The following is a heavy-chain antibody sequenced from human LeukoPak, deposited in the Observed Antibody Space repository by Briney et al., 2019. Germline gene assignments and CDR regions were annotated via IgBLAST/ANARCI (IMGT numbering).Heavy chain of an antibody. Sequence: GGSLRLSCAASGFTFSSYGMHWVRQAPGKGLGWVADIWFDGKNEHFADSVKGRFTISRDNSKNTMYLQINSLRAEDTAVYYCARDRHCANGVCHSPPGMDVWGQGTTVTVSS. CDR1: GFTFSSYG. D-gene: IGHD2-8*01. CDR3: ARDRHCANGVCHSPPGMDV. J-gene: IGHJ6*02. CDR2: IWFDGKNE. V-gene: IGHV3-33*01.